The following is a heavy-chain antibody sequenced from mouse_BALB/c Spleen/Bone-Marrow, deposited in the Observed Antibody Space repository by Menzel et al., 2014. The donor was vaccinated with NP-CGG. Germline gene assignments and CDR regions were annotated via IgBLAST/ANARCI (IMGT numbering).Heavy chain of an antibody. V-gene: IGHV1-54*03. CDR1: GYAFTDYL. CDR2: INPGSGST. D-gene: IGHD2-3*01. Sequence: LVESGAELVRPGTSVKVSCRASGYAFTDYLMEWLKRRPGQGLEWIGVINPGSGSTNYNEKSKDKATLTADKSSSTAYMQLSSLTSDDSAVYFCARYDGYFDYWGQGTILTVSS. CDR3: ARYDGYFDY. J-gene: IGHJ2*01.